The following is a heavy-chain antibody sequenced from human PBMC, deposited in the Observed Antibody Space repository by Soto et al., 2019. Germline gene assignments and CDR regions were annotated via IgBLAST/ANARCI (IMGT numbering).Heavy chain of an antibody. D-gene: IGHD3-3*01. V-gene: IGHV1-2*02. J-gene: IGHJ3*02. CDR1: GYPVTAYY. CDR2: INPATGAA. Sequence: QLHLVQSGAVVKKPGASVTVSCSASGYPVTAYYMHWVRQAPGRGLEWMGGINPATGAAKYTQTCQGRVTMTRDTATRTGVRELSGLTSEDTAGFYWARGGGVGVAGSAAFDMWGQGTLVTVSS. CDR3: ARGGGVGVAGSAAFDM.